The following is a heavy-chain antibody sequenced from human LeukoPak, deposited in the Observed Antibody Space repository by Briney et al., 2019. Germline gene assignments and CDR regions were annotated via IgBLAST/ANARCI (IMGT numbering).Heavy chain of an antibody. CDR1: GFTFSSYS. CDR3: ARAFFHMVYYDFWSGYYPLDY. D-gene: IGHD3-3*01. J-gene: IGHJ4*02. Sequence: PGGSLRLSCAASGFTFSSYSMNWVRQAPGKGLEWVSSISSSSSYIYYADSVKGRFTISRDNAKNSLYLQMNSLRAEDTAVYYCARAFFHMVYYDFWSGYYPLDYWGQGTLVTASS. CDR2: ISSSSSYI. V-gene: IGHV3-21*01.